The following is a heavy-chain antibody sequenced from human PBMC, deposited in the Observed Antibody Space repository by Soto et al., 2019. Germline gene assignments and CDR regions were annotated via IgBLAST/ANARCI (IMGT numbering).Heavy chain of an antibody. V-gene: IGHV4-59*08. D-gene: IGHD1-26*01. Sequence: SETLSLTCTVSGGFINHYYWTWIRQPPGKGLEWMGYIYYSGTTTNYNPSLKSRVTLSVDTSKNQFSLKLRSVTAADTAVYYCARLGGSYALHHFDYWGQGTLVTVSS. CDR2: IYYSGTTT. CDR3: ARLGGSYALHHFDY. J-gene: IGHJ4*02. CDR1: GGFINHYY.